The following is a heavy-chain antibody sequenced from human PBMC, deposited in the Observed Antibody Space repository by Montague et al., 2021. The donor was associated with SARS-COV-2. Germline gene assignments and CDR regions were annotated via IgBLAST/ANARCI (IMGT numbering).Heavy chain of an antibody. CDR2: TCYRSEWYF. CDR3: ARYSYSGTYFGLNDAFDI. CDR1: GDSVSSNNAA. V-gene: IGHV6-1*01. D-gene: IGHD1-26*01. J-gene: IGHJ3*02. Sequence: CAISGDSVSSNNAAWNWIRQSPSRGLEWLGRTCYRSEWYFDYAISLRGRITINPDTSKNQFSLQLDSVTLDDTAVYYCARYSYSGTYFGLNDAFDIWGQGTLVTDSS.